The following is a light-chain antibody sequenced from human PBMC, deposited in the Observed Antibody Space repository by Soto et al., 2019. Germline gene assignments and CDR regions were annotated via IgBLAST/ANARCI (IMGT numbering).Light chain of an antibody. CDR2: GAS. J-gene: IGKJ2*01. CDR3: QQYGSSPPYT. Sequence: EIVLTQSPGTLSLSPGERATLSCRASQSISSRYLAWYQQKPGQTPRLLIYGASSRATGIPDRFSGSGSGTDFTLTISRLEPEDFAVYYCQQYGSSPPYTFGQGTKLDIK. CDR1: QSISSRY. V-gene: IGKV3-20*01.